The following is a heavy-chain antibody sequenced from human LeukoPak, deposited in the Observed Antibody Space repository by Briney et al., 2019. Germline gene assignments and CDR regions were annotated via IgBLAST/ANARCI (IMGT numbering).Heavy chain of an antibody. Sequence: GGSLRLSCAASGFTFSSYGMSWVRQAPGKGLEWVSGISGSGGSTYYADSVKGRFTISRDNSKNTLYLQMNSLRAEDTAVYYCAKTTYYDFRSDYPEYYFDYWGQGTLVTVSS. D-gene: IGHD3-3*01. CDR1: GFTFSSYG. V-gene: IGHV3-23*01. CDR3: AKTTYYDFRSDYPEYYFDY. J-gene: IGHJ4*02. CDR2: ISGSGGST.